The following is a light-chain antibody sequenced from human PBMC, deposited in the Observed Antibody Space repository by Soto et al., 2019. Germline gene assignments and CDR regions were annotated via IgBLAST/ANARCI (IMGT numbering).Light chain of an antibody. CDR2: GAS. V-gene: IGKV3-15*01. Sequence: ETVRTQSPATLSLSPGERATLSCRASQSVSSKLVWYQKKPGQDPRFLIYGASTRATGIPARFRGSGSGTEFNLTIDRLQSEDFAVYYCQQYNDWTPAFGGGTKVDIK. J-gene: IGKJ4*01. CDR1: QSVSSK. CDR3: QQYNDWTPA.